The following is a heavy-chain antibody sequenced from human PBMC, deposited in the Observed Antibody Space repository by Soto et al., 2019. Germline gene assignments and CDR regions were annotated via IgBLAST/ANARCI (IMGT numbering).Heavy chain of an antibody. V-gene: IGHV1-8*01. CDR1: GYMFTSYD. CDR2: MNPNNGKT. D-gene: IGHD3-16*01. Sequence: QVQLVQSGAEVKKPGASVKVSCRASGYMFTSYDINWVRQAAGQGLEWLGRMNPNNGKTEYAQKFQGRLTMTSDTSISTVYMELSSLNSADTAVYYCAKDFGGLYNRFDPWGQGTLVTVSS. CDR3: AKDFGGLYNRFDP. J-gene: IGHJ5*02.